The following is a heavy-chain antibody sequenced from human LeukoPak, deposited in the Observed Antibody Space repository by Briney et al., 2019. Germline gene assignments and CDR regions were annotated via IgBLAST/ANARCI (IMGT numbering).Heavy chain of an antibody. D-gene: IGHD1/OR15-1a*01. J-gene: IGHJ4*02. V-gene: IGHV4-30-4*01. CDR1: GGSISSGDYY. CDR3: ARDRFGNNYFDY. Sequence: SQTLSLTCTVSGGSISSGDYYWSWIRQPPGKGLEWIGYIYHSGSVYYNPSLKSRVSISVDTSKNQFSLKVTSVTAADTAVYYCARDRFGNNYFDYWGQGALVTVSS. CDR2: IYHSGSV.